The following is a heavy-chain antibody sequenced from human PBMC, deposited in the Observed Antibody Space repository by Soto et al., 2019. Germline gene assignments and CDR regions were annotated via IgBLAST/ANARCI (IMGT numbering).Heavy chain of an antibody. CDR2: VYFNGKT. Sequence: QLQLQESDPGLVKPSETLSLTCNVSGVSISDTSYYWGWIRQPPGKGLEWIGSVYFNGKTFYNPSLKSRLTISVERSKNQISLRLTSVTAADTAIYYCARQASYWGQGTLVAVSS. V-gene: IGHV4-39*01. CDR1: GVSISDTSYY. CDR3: ARQASY. J-gene: IGHJ4*02.